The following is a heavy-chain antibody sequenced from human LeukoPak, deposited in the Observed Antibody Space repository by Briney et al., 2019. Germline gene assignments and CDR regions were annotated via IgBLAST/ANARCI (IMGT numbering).Heavy chain of an antibody. CDR3: AIHLEYYYDSSGYDGY. CDR2: ISSYNGDT. V-gene: IGHV1-18*01. CDR1: GYNLLNYG. D-gene: IGHD3-22*01. Sequence: GASVKVSCKASGYNLLNYGISWVRQAPGQGLEWMGWISSYNGDTNYAQKLQGRVTMTTDTSTSTAYMELRSLRSDDTAVYYCAIHLEYYYDSSGYDGYWGQGTLVTVSS. J-gene: IGHJ4*02.